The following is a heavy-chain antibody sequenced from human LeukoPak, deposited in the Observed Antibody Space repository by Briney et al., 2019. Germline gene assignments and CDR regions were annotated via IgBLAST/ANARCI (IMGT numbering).Heavy chain of an antibody. CDR2: ISGSGDST. CDR1: GFIFNNYA. CDR3: AKYGGISPDYDFWSGYHLDY. Sequence: PGGSLRLSCAASGFIFNNYAMSWVRQAPGKGLKWVSTISGSGDSTYYADSVKGRFTIFRDNSKNTLYLQMNSLRAEDTAVYYCAKYGGISPDYDFWSGYHLDYWGQGTLVTVSS. V-gene: IGHV3-23*01. D-gene: IGHD3-3*01. J-gene: IGHJ4*02.